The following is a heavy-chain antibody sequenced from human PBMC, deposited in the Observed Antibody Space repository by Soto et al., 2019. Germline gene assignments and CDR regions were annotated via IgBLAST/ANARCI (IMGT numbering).Heavy chain of an antibody. CDR1: GFTFSSYG. D-gene: IGHD1-1*01. V-gene: IGHV3-30*18. CDR3: AKEEGNWNGPEAFDI. CDR2: ISYDGSNK. J-gene: IGHJ3*02. Sequence: GGSLRLSCAASGFTFSSYGMHWVRQAPGKGLEWVAVISYDGSNKYYADSVKGRFTISRDNSKNTLYLQMNSLRAEDTAVYYCAKEEGNWNGPEAFDIWGQGTMVTVSS.